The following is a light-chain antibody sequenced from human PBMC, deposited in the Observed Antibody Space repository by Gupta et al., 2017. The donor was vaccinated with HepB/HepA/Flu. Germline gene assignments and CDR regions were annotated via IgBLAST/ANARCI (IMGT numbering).Light chain of an antibody. Sequence: DIQMTQSPSTLSASVGDRVTITCRASQSISSWLAWYQQKPGKAPKLLMYKASSLESGVPSRFSGSGSGTEFTLTISSLQPDDFATYYCQLYNSYPWTFGQGTKVEIK. V-gene: IGKV1-5*03. J-gene: IGKJ1*01. CDR3: QLYNSYPWT. CDR2: KAS. CDR1: QSISSW.